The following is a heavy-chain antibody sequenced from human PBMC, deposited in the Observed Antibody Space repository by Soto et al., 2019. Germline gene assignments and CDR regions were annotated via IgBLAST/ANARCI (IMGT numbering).Heavy chain of an antibody. Sequence: QVQLEQSGGEVKKPGSSVKVSCKASGVTFSKFIMTWVRQAPGLGLEWVGGIIPIFGTANYAQKFQGRVTITAEECSRTSDLEMSNRRSEDTVVYYCAQVTYSTPMGYYSGRDGWRQGTGVPVS. CDR2: IIPIFGTA. V-gene: IGHV1-69*01. CDR1: GVTFSKFI. D-gene: IGHD6-13*01. CDR3: AQVTYSTPMGYYSGRDG. J-gene: IGHJ6*02.